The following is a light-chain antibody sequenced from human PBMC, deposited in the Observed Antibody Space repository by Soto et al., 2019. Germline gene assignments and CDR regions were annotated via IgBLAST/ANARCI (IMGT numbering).Light chain of an antibody. J-gene: IGKJ3*01. CDR2: KAS. CDR1: QSISSW. V-gene: IGKV1-5*03. CDR3: QQYYTYPFT. Sequence: DIQMTQSPSTLSASVGDRVTITCRASQSISSWLAWYQQKPGKAPKPLIYKASSLESGVPSRFSGSGSGTEFTLTISSLQPDDFATYYCQQYYTYPFTFGPGTKVDIK.